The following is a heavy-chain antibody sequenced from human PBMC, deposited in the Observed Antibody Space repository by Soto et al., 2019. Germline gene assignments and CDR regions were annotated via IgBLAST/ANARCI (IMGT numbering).Heavy chain of an antibody. CDR2: IWYDGSNK. V-gene: IGHV3-33*01. CDR3: ARGAPTMVRGVEDYYYYGMDV. J-gene: IGHJ6*02. Sequence: PGGSLRLSCAASGFTFSSYGMHWVRQAPGKGLEWVAVIWYDGSNKYYADSVKGRFTISRDNSKNTLYLQMNSLRAEDTAVYYCARGAPTMVRGVEDYYYYGMDVWGQGTTVTVSS. D-gene: IGHD3-10*01. CDR1: GFTFSSYG.